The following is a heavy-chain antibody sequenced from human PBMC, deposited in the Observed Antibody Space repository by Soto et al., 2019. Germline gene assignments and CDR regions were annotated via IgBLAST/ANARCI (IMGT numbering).Heavy chain of an antibody. CDR3: ARGGVSTRPFVY. CDR2: IYPSDSDT. D-gene: IGHD3-3*01. J-gene: IGHJ4*02. V-gene: IGHV5-51*01. CDR1: GYNFAGYW. Sequence: PGESLKISCKGSGYNFAGYWIAWVRQMPGKGLELMGIIYPSDSDTRYRPSFQGQVTISADKSISSAYLQWSSLRASDTAMYYCARGGVSTRPFVYWGQGTPVTV.